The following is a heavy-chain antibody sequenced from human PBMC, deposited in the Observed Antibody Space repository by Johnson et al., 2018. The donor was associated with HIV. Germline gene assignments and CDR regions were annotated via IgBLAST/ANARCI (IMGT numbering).Heavy chain of an antibody. Sequence: VQLVESGGGLVQPGGSLRLSCAASEFTFSSYWMHWVRQAPGKGLLWVSVIYSGGSTYYADSVKGRFTISRDNSKKTLYLQMNSLRAEDTAVYYCARGRGDDGLAFDIWGQGTMVTVSS. V-gene: IGHV3-66*01. CDR2: IYSGGST. J-gene: IGHJ3*02. D-gene: IGHD2-21*02. CDR1: EFTFSSYW. CDR3: ARGRGDDGLAFDI.